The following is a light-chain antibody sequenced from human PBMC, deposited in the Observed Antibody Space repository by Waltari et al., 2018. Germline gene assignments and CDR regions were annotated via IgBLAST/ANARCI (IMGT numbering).Light chain of an antibody. V-gene: IGKV3-11*01. CDR1: QSVYTY. CDR2: DAS. CDR3: QERSNWPGGS. J-gene: IGKJ4*01. Sequence: EIVLTQSPATLSLSPGESATLSCRASQSVYTYLAWYQQTPGQAPRLLIYDASNRATGIPARFVGSGSGTDFTLTISSLESEDFAVYYCQERSNWPGGSFGGGTKVEIK.